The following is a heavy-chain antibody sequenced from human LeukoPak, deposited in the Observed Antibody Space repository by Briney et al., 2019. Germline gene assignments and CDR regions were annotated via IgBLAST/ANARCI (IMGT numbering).Heavy chain of an antibody. Sequence: ASVKVSCKASGYTFSSYGIGWVRQAPRQGLEWMGWITAGNGNTNYAQKVQGGVTMTTDTSTSTAYMELRSLRSDDTAVYFCARDLARGYSYGYNAFDIWGQGTMVTVSS. V-gene: IGHV1-18*01. D-gene: IGHD5-18*01. CDR3: ARDLARGYSYGYNAFDI. CDR2: ITAGNGNT. J-gene: IGHJ3*02. CDR1: GYTFSSYG.